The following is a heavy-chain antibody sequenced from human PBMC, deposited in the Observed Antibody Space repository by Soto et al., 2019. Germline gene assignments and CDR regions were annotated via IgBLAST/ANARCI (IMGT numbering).Heavy chain of an antibody. J-gene: IGHJ4*02. CDR3: ARGFYDSSGYYYFDY. D-gene: IGHD3-22*01. V-gene: IGHV1-69*13. CDR2: IIPIFGTA. Sequence: ASVKVSCKASGGTFSSYAISWVRQAPGQGLEWMGGIIPIFGTANYAQKFQGRVTITADESTSTAYMELSSLRSEDTAVYYCARGFYDSSGYYYFDYWGQGTLVTVS. CDR1: GGTFSSYA.